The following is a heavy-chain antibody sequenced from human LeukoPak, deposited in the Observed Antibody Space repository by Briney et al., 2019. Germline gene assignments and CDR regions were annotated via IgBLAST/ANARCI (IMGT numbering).Heavy chain of an antibody. Sequence: GGSLRPSCAASGFTFSSYGMHWVRQAPGKGLEWVAVISYDGSNKYYADSVKGRFTISRDNSKNTLYLQMNSLRAEDTAVYYCAKSYYDSSGYYFDYWGQGTLVTVSS. CDR2: ISYDGSNK. CDR3: AKSYYDSSGYYFDY. J-gene: IGHJ4*02. D-gene: IGHD3-22*01. V-gene: IGHV3-30*18. CDR1: GFTFSSYG.